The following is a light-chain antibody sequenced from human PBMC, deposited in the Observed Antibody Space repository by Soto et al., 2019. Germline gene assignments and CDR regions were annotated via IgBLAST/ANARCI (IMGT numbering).Light chain of an antibody. CDR1: QSINNS. CDR3: QQRANWPRT. CDR2: DSS. Sequence: EIVLTQSPATLSLSPGERATLSCRASQSINNSLAWYQHKAGQAPRLLIYDSSSRATGIPARFSGSGSGTDFTLTISSLEPEDFALYYCQQRANWPRTFGHGTKVDIK. V-gene: IGKV3-11*01. J-gene: IGKJ1*01.